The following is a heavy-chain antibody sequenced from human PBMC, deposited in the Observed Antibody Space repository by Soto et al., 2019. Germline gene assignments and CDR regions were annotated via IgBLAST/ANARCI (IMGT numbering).Heavy chain of an antibody. Sequence: VASVKVSCKASGPSLSTSAVQWVRQARGQRLEWIGWIVVGSGNTNYAQKFQERVTFTRDMSTSTAFMELSSLRSEDTAVYYCATRSIYYDSSGYHLDYWGQGTLVTVSS. V-gene: IGHV1-58*01. CDR3: ATRSIYYDSSGYHLDY. CDR2: IVVGSGNT. D-gene: IGHD3-22*01. CDR1: GPSLSTSA. J-gene: IGHJ4*02.